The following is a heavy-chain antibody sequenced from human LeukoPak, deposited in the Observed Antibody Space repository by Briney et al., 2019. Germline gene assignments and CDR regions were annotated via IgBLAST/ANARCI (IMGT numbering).Heavy chain of an antibody. CDR1: ESTFTSSW. D-gene: IGHD1-26*01. CDR2: FFPGDSDT. Sequence: GGSLKISCQGSESTFTSSWIGWARQLPGKGLEWMGSFFPGDSDTRYLPSFEGQVTISADKAINTAYLQWSSLKASDTAMYYCARHRGAKHGSDIWGQGTMVTVAS. V-gene: IGHV5-51*01. CDR3: ARHRGAKHGSDI. J-gene: IGHJ3*02.